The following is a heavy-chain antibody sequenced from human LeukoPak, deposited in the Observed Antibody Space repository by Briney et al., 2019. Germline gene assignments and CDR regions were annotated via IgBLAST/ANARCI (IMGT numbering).Heavy chain of an antibody. Sequence: PGRSLRLSCAASGFTFSSYGMHWGRQAPGKGLEWVAVIWYDGSNKYYADSVKGRFTISRDNSKNALYLQMNSLRAEDTAVYYCAAAGYSSGWYNIDYWGQGTLVTVSS. V-gene: IGHV3-33*01. D-gene: IGHD6-19*01. CDR3: AAAGYSSGWYNIDY. CDR2: IWYDGSNK. CDR1: GFTFSSYG. J-gene: IGHJ4*02.